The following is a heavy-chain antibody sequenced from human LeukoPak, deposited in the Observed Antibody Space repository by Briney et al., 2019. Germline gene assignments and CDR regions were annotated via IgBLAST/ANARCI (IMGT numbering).Heavy chain of an antibody. V-gene: IGHV3-7*01. J-gene: IGHJ4*01. CDR3: ARDGTAAGLYFDL. D-gene: IGHD6-13*01. Sequence: GGSLRLSCAVSGFTFSSYWMNWVRQPPGKGLEWVASIRQDGGEESYVDSVKGRFTISRDNTKNSLYLQINSLRAEDTAVYYCARDGTAAGLYFDLWGQGTLVTVSS. CDR1: GFTFSSYW. CDR2: IRQDGGEE.